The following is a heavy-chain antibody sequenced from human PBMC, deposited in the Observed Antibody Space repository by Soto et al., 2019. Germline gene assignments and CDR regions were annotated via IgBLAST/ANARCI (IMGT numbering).Heavy chain of an antibody. CDR2: IIPIFGTA. Sequence: QVQLVQSGAEVKKPGSSVKVSCKASGGTFSSYAISWVRQAPGQGLEWMGGIIPIFGTANYAQKFQGRVTTTAHETTSTGYMEMTRVKSENTAVYDVGRRASVYKTAVHSAYYDGGLDVWGQGTMVTVSS. V-gene: IGHV1-69*01. J-gene: IGHJ6*02. CDR3: GRRASVYKTAVHSAYYDGGLDV. CDR1: GGTFSSYA. D-gene: IGHD3-3*01.